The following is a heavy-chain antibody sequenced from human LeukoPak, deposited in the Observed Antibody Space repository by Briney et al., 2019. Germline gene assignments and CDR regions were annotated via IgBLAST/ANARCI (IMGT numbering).Heavy chain of an antibody. CDR1: GFTISSYW. V-gene: IGHV3-7*01. J-gene: IGHJ4*02. Sequence: GGSLRLSCAASGFTISSYWMNWVRQAPGKGLEWVANIKQDGSEKKYVDSVKGRFTTSRDNTQNSLYLQMNNLRVEDTAVYYCAAGRGRLIDYWGQGTLVTASS. CDR3: AAGRGRLIDY. CDR2: IKQDGSEK. D-gene: IGHD2-15*01.